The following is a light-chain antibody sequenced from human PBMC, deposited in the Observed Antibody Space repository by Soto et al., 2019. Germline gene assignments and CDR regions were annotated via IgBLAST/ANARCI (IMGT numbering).Light chain of an antibody. CDR3: QQYDNWPPIT. CDR2: AAS. Sequence: EIVMTQSPATLSGSPGERAAVSCRASQSVSSNLAWYQQKPVQAPRLLIYAASTRATGIPARFSGSGSGTEFTLTISSLQSEDFAVYYCQQYDNWPPITFGQGTRLEI. V-gene: IGKV3-15*01. CDR1: QSVSSN. J-gene: IGKJ5*01.